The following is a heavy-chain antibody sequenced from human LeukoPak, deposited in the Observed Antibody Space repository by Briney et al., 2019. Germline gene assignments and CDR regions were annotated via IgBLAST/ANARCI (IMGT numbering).Heavy chain of an antibody. CDR3: ARHHDTAMVSGYYFDY. CDR1: GGSISSYY. Sequence: PSETLSLTCTVSGGSISSYYWSWVRQPPGKGREWGGYIYYSGSTNYNPSLKSRVTISVDTSKNQFSLKLSSVTAADTAVYYCARHHDTAMVSGYYFDYWGQGTLVTVSS. D-gene: IGHD5-18*01. CDR2: IYYSGST. J-gene: IGHJ4*02. V-gene: IGHV4-59*08.